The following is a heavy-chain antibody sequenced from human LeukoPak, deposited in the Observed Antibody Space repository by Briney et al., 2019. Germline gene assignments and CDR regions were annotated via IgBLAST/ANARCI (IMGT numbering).Heavy chain of an antibody. D-gene: IGHD1-26*01. CDR2: INHSGST. J-gene: IGHJ4*02. V-gene: IGHV4-34*01. Sequence: SETLSLTCAVYGGSFSGYYWSWIRQPPGKGLEWIGEINHSGSTNCNPSLKSRVTISVDTSKNQFSLKLSSVTAADTAVYYCARSGRPSGTYYGIYYWGQGVLVPVSS. CDR1: GGSFSGYY. CDR3: ARSGRPSGTYYGIYY.